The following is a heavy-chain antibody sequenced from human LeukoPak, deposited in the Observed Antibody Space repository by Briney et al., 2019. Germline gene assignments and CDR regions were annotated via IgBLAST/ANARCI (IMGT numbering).Heavy chain of an antibody. CDR2: ISTSTSVV. Sequence: GGSLRLSFAASEFTFTRSNMNWFRQAPGKGLEWISYISTSTSVVSYADSVKGRFTISRDNAKNTLYLQMNSLRAEDTAVYYCPKSLGGDYYYFGMDVWGQGTTVTVSS. CDR3: PKSLGGDYYYFGMDV. J-gene: IGHJ6*02. CDR1: EFTFTRSN. D-gene: IGHD4-17*01. V-gene: IGHV3-48*01.